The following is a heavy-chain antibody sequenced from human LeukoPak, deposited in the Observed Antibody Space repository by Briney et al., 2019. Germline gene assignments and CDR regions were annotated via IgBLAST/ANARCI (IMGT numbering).Heavy chain of an antibody. J-gene: IGHJ4*02. D-gene: IGHD1-1*01. Sequence: PSETLSLTCTVSGGSISSYYWSWIRQPPGQGREWIGYIYYSGSTNYNPSLKSRVTISVDTSKNQFSLKLSSVTPANRPVYYGPGEPGGTGTTRFDYWGEGTLVTVSS. V-gene: IGHV4-59*12. CDR1: GGSISSYY. CDR3: PGEPGGTGTTRFDY. CDR2: IYYSGST.